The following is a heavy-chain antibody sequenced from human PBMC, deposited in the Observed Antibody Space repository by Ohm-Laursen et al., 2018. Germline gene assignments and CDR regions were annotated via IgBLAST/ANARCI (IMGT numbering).Heavy chain of an antibody. CDR3: ARHPDYRSDRWFDP. CDR2: ISSSGNT. J-gene: IGHJ5*02. D-gene: IGHD6-25*01. V-gene: IGHV4-4*07. Sequence: GTLSLTCTVSGGSVSTYYWNWIRQPAGKGLEWIGRISSSGNTNYNPSLKSRVTISVDTSKNQFFLKLSSVTAADTAVYYCARHPDYRSDRWFDPWGQGTLVSVSS. CDR1: GGSVSTYY.